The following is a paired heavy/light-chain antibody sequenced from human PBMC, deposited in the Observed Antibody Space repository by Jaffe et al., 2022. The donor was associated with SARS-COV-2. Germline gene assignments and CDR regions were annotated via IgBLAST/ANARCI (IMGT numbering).Light chain of an antibody. CDR2: STN. J-gene: IGLJ1*01. Sequence: QSVLTQPPSASGTPGQRVTISCSGSSSNIGSNTANWYQQLPGTAPKLLIYSTNKRPSGVPDRFSGSKSDTSASLAISGLQSEDEADYYCATWDDSLSGLYVFGVGTKVTVL. CDR3: ATWDDSLSGLYV. CDR1: SSNIGSNT. V-gene: IGLV1-44*01.
Heavy chain of an antibody. D-gene: IGHD6-19*01. Sequence: QVQLQESGPGLVKPSQTLSLTCIVSGGSIKSDTYYWSWIRQPAGKGLEWVGRIYSSGYTDYNPSLKSRVTLSLDTSKNQFSLSLRSVTATDTAVYYCARASGWVFENGMDVWGQGTTVTVSS. CDR3: ARASGWVFENGMDV. V-gene: IGHV4-61*02. J-gene: IGHJ6*02. CDR2: IYSSGYT. CDR1: GGSIKSDTYY.